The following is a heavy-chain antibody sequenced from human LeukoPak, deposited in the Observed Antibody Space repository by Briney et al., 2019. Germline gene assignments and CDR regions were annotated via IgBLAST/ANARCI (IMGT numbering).Heavy chain of an antibody. J-gene: IGHJ3*02. V-gene: IGHV3-7*01. CDR2: IKQDGSEK. D-gene: IGHD1-1*01. CDR3: ARTQPLYAFDI. CDR1: GFTFSSYA. Sequence: GGSLRLSCAASGFTFSSYAMHWVRQAPGKGLEWVANIKQDGSEKYYVDSVKGRFTISRDNAKNSLYLQMNSLRAEDTAVYYCARTQPLYAFDIWGQGTMVTVSS.